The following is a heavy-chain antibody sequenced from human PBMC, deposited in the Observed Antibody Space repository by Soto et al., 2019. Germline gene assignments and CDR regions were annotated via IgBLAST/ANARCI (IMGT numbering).Heavy chain of an antibody. CDR1: GFTFSSYG. Sequence: GGSLRLSCAASGFTFSSYGMHWVRQAPGKGLEWVAVISYDGSNKYYADSVKGRFTISRDNSKNTLYLQMNSLRAEDTAVYYCAKNLRPSYGFDYRGQGTLVTVSS. V-gene: IGHV3-30*18. D-gene: IGHD5-18*01. J-gene: IGHJ4*02. CDR2: ISYDGSNK. CDR3: AKNLRPSYGFDY.